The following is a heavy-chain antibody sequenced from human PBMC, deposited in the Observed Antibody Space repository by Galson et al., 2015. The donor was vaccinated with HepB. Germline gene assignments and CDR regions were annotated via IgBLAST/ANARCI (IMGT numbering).Heavy chain of an antibody. CDR1: GFTFSSYA. CDR3: ARAGGGASYCGGDCSNWFDP. D-gene: IGHD2-21*01. V-gene: IGHV3-30-3*01. CDR2: ISYDGSNK. Sequence: SLRLSCAASGFTFSSYAMHWVRQAPGKGLEWVAVISYDGSNKYYADSVKGRFTISRDNSKNTLYLQMNSLRAEDTAVYYCARAGGGASYCGGDCSNWFDPWGQGTLVTVSS. J-gene: IGHJ5*02.